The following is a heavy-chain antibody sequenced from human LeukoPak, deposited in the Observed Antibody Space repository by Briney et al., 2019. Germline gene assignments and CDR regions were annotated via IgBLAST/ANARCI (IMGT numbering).Heavy chain of an antibody. CDR1: GGSISSGSHY. Sequence: SETLSLTCSVSGGSISSGSHYWGWIRQPPGKGLEWIGMIYYGGSTYYNPSLKSRVTISVDTSKNQFSLKLSSVTAADTAVYYCARSDSSGYYFVYWGQGTLVTVSS. J-gene: IGHJ4*02. CDR3: ARSDSSGYYFVY. D-gene: IGHD3-22*01. CDR2: IYYGGST. V-gene: IGHV4-39*07.